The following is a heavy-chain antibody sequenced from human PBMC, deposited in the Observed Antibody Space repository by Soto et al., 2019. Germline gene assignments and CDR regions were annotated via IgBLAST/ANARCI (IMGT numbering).Heavy chain of an antibody. CDR1: GYTFTSYG. CDR3: ARDEIVVVPAAIGGYYYYGMDV. J-gene: IGHJ6*02. Sequence: GASVKVSCKASGYTFTSYGISWVRQAPGQGLEWMGWISAYNGNTNYAQKLQGRVTMTTDTSTSTAYMELRSLRSDDTVVYYCARDEIVVVPAAIGGYYYYGMDVWGQGTTVTVSS. D-gene: IGHD2-2*01. V-gene: IGHV1-18*01. CDR2: ISAYNGNT.